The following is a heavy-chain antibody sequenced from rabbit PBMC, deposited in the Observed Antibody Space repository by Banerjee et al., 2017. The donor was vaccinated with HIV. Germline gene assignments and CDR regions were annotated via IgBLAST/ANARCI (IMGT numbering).Heavy chain of an antibody. D-gene: IGHD4-2*01. CDR2: INTSSGNT. J-gene: IGHJ4*01. Sequence: QSLEESGGGLVKPGASLTLTCTASGFTLSNYWMCWVRQAPGKGLEWIACINTSSGNTVYATWAKGRFTISKTSWTTVTLQMTSLTAADTATHFCARGAGYAGLGYGTYAFNLWGQGTLVTV. V-gene: IGHV1S40*01. CDR1: GFTLSNYW. CDR3: ARGAGYAGLGYGTYAFNL.